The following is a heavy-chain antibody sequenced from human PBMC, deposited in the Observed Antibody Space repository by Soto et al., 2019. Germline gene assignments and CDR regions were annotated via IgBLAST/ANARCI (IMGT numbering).Heavy chain of an antibody. CDR2: IRSKANSYAT. Sequence: GGSLRLSCAASGFTFSGSALPRVRQASGKGLEWVGRIRSKANSYATAYAASVKGRFTISRDDSQNTAYLQMNSLKTEDTAVYYCTPVWQWMANNWFEPWGQGTLVTVSS. CDR1: GFTFSGSA. J-gene: IGHJ5*02. CDR3: TPVWQWMANNWFEP. V-gene: IGHV3-73*01. D-gene: IGHD6-19*01.